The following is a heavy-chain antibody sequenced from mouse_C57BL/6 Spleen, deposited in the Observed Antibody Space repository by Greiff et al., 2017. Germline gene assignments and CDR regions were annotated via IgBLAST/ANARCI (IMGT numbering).Heavy chain of an antibody. Sequence: VQLQQSGPELVKPGDSVKISCKASGYSFTGYFMNWVMQSHGKSLEWIGRINPYNGDTFYNQKFKGKATLTVDKSSSTAYMELRSLTSEDSAVYYCARDGYSKGAMDYWGQGTSVTVSS. V-gene: IGHV1-20*01. CDR2: INPYNGDT. D-gene: IGHD2-5*01. CDR3: ARDGYSKGAMDY. J-gene: IGHJ4*01. CDR1: GYSFTGYF.